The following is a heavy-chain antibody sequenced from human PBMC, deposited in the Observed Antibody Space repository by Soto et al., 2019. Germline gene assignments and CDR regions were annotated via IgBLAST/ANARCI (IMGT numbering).Heavy chain of an antibody. J-gene: IGHJ6*02. CDR2: IIPIFGTA. CDR3: ARSEWSRKNYYYYGMDV. Sequence: ASVKVSCKASGGTFSSYAISWVRQAPGQGLEWMGGIIPIFGTANYAQKFQGRVTITADESTSTAYMELSSLRSEDTAVYYCARSEWSRKNYYYYGMDVWGQGTTVTVSS. CDR1: GGTFSSYA. D-gene: IGHD3-3*01. V-gene: IGHV1-69*13.